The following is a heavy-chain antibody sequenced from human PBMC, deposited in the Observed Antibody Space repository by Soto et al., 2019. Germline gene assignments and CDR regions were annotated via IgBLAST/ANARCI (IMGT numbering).Heavy chain of an antibody. Sequence: QVRLRESGPGLVKPSQTLSLTCTVSGGSISSGGYYWSWIRQHPGKGLEWIGHIFYSGSTSYNPSLKSRVTMSADTSKNQLSVKLSSVTAADTAVYYCARGGWSDSWFDPWGQGILVTVSS. D-gene: IGHD6-19*01. CDR1: GGSISSGGYY. V-gene: IGHV4-31*03. CDR3: ARGGWSDSWFDP. J-gene: IGHJ5*02. CDR2: IFYSGST.